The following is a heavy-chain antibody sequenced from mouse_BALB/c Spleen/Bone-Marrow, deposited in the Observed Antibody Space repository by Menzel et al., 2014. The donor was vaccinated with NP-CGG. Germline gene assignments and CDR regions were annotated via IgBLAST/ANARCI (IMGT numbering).Heavy chain of an antibody. CDR2: ISSGSSTI. J-gene: IGHJ1*01. CDR1: GFTFXSFG. Sequence: VQLKESGGGLVQPGGSRKLSCAASGFTFXSFGMHWVRQAPEKGLEWVAYISSGSSTIYYADTVKGRFTISRDNPKNTLFLQMTSLKSEDTAMYYCARYYGNYSGYFDVWGAGTTVTVSS. D-gene: IGHD2-1*01. V-gene: IGHV5-17*02. CDR3: ARYYGNYSGYFDV.